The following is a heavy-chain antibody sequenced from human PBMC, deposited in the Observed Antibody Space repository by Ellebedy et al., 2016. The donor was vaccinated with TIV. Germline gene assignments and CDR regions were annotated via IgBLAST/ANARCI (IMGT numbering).Heavy chain of an antibody. J-gene: IGHJ5*02. V-gene: IGHV1-46*01. CDR2: INPSGGST. CDR3: ARDLRPENWFDP. Sequence: ASVKVSCXASGYTFTSYYMHWVRQAPGQGLEWMGIINPSGGSTSYAQKFQGRVTMTRDTSTSTVYMELSSLRSEDTAVYYCARDLRPENWFDPWGQGTLVTVSS. CDR1: GYTFTSYY.